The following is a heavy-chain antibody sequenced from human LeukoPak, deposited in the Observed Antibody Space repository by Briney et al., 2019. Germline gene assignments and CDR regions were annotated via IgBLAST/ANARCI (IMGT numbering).Heavy chain of an antibody. CDR3: AKGEYYYDSSGYYYS. D-gene: IGHD3-22*01. V-gene: IGHV3-30-3*01. CDR1: GFTFSSYA. Sequence: PGRSLRLSCAASGFTFSSYAMHWVRQAPGKGLEWVAVISYDGSNKYYADSVKGRFTISRDNSKNTLYLQMNSLRAEDTAVYYCAKGEYYYDSSGYYYSWGQGTLVTVSS. CDR2: ISYDGSNK. J-gene: IGHJ4*02.